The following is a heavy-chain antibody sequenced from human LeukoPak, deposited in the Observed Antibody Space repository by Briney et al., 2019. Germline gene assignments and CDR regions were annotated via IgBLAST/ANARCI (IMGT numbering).Heavy chain of an antibody. J-gene: IGHJ6*02. Sequence: ASVKVSCKASGYTFTGYYIHLVRPAPGQGLEWMGWINPNSGGTNYAQKFQGRVTMTRDTSITTAYMELSRLRSDDTAVYYCARDVDWNDSNYYSYGMDVWGQGTTVTVSS. D-gene: IGHD1-1*01. CDR2: INPNSGGT. V-gene: IGHV1-2*02. CDR1: GYTFTGYY. CDR3: ARDVDWNDSNYYSYGMDV.